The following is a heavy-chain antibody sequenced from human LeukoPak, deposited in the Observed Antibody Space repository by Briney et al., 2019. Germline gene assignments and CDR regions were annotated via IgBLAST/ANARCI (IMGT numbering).Heavy chain of an antibody. CDR3: ARDLLTMVRGVILGY. J-gene: IGHJ4*02. V-gene: IGHV1-2*02. Sequence: GASVKVSCKASGGTFSSYTISWVRQAPGQGLEWMGRINPNSGGTNYAQKFQGRVTMTRDTSISTAYMELSRLRSDDTAVYYCARDLLTMVRGVILGYWGQGTLVTVSS. CDR1: GGTFSSYT. CDR2: INPNSGGT. D-gene: IGHD3-10*01.